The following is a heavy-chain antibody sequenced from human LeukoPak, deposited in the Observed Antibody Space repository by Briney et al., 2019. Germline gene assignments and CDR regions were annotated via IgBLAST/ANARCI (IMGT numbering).Heavy chain of an antibody. J-gene: IGHJ4*02. CDR2: IYYSGST. V-gene: IGHV4-59*11. Sequence: SETLSLTFTVSGGSISSHYWSWIRQPPGKGLEWIGYIYYSGSTNYNPSLKSRVTISVDTSKNQFSLKLSSVTAADTAVYYCARDRGGYFDYWGQGTLVTVSS. D-gene: IGHD3-16*01. CDR3: ARDRGGYFDY. CDR1: GGSISSHY.